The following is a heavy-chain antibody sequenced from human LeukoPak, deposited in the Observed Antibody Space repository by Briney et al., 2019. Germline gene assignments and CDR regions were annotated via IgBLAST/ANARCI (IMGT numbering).Heavy chain of an antibody. D-gene: IGHD2-15*01. CDR1: GGSI. V-gene: IGHV4-39*07. J-gene: IGHJ3*02. CDR2: INHSGST. Sequence: SETLSLTCTVSGGSISGGSISSSSYWGWIRQPPGKGLEWIGEINHSGSTNYNPSLKSRVTISVDTSKNQFSLKLSSVTAADTAVYYCARGGGCSGGSCYFNRPYAFDIWGQGTMVTVSS. CDR3: ARGGGCSGGSCYFNRPYAFDI.